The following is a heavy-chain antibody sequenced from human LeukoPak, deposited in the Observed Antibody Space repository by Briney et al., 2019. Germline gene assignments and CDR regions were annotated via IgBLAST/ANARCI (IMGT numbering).Heavy chain of an antibody. CDR1: GFTFSSYG. Sequence: PGGSLRLSCAASGFTFSSYGMHWVRQAPGKGLEWVAVISYDGSNKYYADSVKGRFTISRDNSKNTLYLQMNSLRAEDTAVYYCAKDRGSSWYGEDYWGQGTLVTVSS. CDR2: ISYDGSNK. V-gene: IGHV3-30*18. J-gene: IGHJ4*02. D-gene: IGHD6-13*01. CDR3: AKDRGSSWYGEDY.